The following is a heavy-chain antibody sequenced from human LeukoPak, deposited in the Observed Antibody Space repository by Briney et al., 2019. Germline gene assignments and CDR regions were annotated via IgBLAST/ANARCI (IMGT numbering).Heavy chain of an antibody. CDR1: GGSFSGYY. J-gene: IGHJ6*03. CDR2: INHSGST. CDR3: ARRRYGSGRSSPTTGYYYMDV. Sequence: LSETLSLTCAVYGGSFSGYYWSWIRQPPGKGLEWIGEINHSGSTNYNPSLKSRVTISVDTSKNQFSLKLSSVTAADTAVYYCARRRYGSGRSSPTTGYYYMDVWGKGTTVTISS. D-gene: IGHD3-10*01. V-gene: IGHV4-34*01.